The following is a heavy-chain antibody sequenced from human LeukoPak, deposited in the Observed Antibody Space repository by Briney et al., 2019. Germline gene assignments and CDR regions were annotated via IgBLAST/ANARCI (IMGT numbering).Heavy chain of an antibody. CDR2: IYYSGST. J-gene: IGHJ5*02. CDR3: ARVTYCSSTSCGFDP. V-gene: IGHV4-59*01. CDR1: GGSISIYY. Sequence: SETLSLTCTVSGGSISIYYWSWIRQPPGKGLEWIGYIYYSGSTNYNPSLKSRVTISVDTSKNQFSLKLSSVTAADTAVYCCARVTYCSSTSCGFDPWGQGTLVTVSS. D-gene: IGHD2-2*01.